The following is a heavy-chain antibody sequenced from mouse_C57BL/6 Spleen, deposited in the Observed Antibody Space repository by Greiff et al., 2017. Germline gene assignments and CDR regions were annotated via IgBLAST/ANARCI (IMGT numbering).Heavy chain of an antibody. J-gene: IGHJ4*01. D-gene: IGHD2-3*01. V-gene: IGHV1-55*01. CDR1: GYTFTSYW. CDR3: ARGSQNGYYGAMDY. CDR2: IYPGSGST. Sequence: QVQLKQPGAELVKPGASVKMSCKASGYTFTSYWITWVKQRPGQGLEWIGDIYPGSGSTNYNEKFKSKATLTVDTSSSTAYMQLSSLTSEDSAVYYCARGSQNGYYGAMDYWGQGTSVTVSS.